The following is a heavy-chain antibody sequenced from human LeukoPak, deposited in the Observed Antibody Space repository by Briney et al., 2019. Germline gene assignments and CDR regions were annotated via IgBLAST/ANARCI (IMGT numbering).Heavy chain of an antibody. CDR2: IFHSGST. D-gene: IGHD3-10*02. J-gene: IGHJ4*02. V-gene: IGHV4-39*01. CDR3: ASSDMFRVFYFDY. CDR1: GASIRSSNYF. Sequence: SGTLSLTCTVSGASIRSSNYFWGWLRQAPGKGLEWIGNIFHSGSTTYNPSLKSRVTISVDTSKNQFSLKLSSVTAADTAVYYCASSDMFRVFYFDYWGQGIQVTVSS.